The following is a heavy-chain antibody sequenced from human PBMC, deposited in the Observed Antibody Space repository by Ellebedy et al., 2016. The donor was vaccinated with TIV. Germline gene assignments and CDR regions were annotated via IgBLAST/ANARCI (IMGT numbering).Heavy chain of an antibody. CDR2: ISGDGVNT. CDR1: GFTFGSFA. CDR3: AKGSSSGFNYDRVGFQY. V-gene: IGHV3-23*01. Sequence: GGSLRLSCAASGFTFGSFAMHWVRQAPGKGLEWLSVISGDGVNTYSAASVKGRFTITRDNFKNTLFLQVNRLRAEDTAVYYCAKGSSSGFNYDRVGFQYWGQGTLVTASS. J-gene: IGHJ4*02. D-gene: IGHD3-22*01.